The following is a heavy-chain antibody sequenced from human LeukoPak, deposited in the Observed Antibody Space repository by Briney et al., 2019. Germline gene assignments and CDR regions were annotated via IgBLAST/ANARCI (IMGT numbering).Heavy chain of an antibody. CDR1: GYTFTSYG. CDR2: ISAYNGNT. CDR3: ARFYCSSTSCLPFDY. V-gene: IGHV1-18*01. J-gene: IGHJ4*02. D-gene: IGHD2-2*01. Sequence: ASVKVSCKASGYTFTSYGISWVRQAPGQGLEWMRWISAYNGNTNYAQKLQGRVTMTTDTSTSTAYMELRSLRSDDTAVYYCARFYCSSTSCLPFDYWGQGTLVTVSS.